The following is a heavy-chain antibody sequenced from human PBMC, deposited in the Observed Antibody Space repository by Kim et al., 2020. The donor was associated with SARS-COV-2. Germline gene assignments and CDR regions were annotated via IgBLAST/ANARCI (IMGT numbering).Heavy chain of an antibody. Sequence: GGSLRLSCAASGFTFSSYAMHWVRQAPGKGLEWVAVISYDGSNKYYADSVKGRFTISRDNSKNTLYLQMNSLRAEDTAVYYCARDRSGSFGGGWWGQGTLVTVSS. CDR1: GFTFSSYA. J-gene: IGHJ4*02. V-gene: IGHV3-30*04. D-gene: IGHD1-26*01. CDR3: ARDRSGSFGGGW. CDR2: ISYDGSNK.